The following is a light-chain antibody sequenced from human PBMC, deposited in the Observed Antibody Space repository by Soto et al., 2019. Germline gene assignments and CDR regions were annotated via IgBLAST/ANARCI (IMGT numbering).Light chain of an antibody. CDR1: QTINNW. J-gene: IGKJ1*01. Sequence: DIQMTQSPSTLSASIGDRVTITCRASQTINNWLAWYQQKPGKAPNLLIYHASNLETGVPSRLSGSAFGTEFTLTISSLQPDDFATYYCQHYNSYPWTFGQGTKVEIK. CDR3: QHYNSYPWT. V-gene: IGKV1-5*01. CDR2: HAS.